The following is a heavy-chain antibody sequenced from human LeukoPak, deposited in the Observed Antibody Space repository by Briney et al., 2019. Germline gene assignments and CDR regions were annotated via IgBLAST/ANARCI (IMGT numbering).Heavy chain of an antibody. J-gene: IGHJ6*03. D-gene: IGHD6-13*01. V-gene: IGHV4-61*01. CDR1: GGSVSSGSYY. CDR3: ARERGYSSSWYFDYYYYMDV. CDR2: IYYSGST. Sequence: SETLSLTCTVSGGSVSSGSYYWSWIRQPPGKGLEWIGYIYYSGSTNYNPSLKSRVTISVDTSKNQFSLKLSSVTAADTAVYYCARERGYSSSWYFDYYYYMDVWGKGTTVTVSS.